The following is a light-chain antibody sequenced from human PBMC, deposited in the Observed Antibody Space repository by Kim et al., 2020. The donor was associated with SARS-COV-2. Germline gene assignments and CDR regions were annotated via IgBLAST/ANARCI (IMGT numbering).Light chain of an antibody. CDR1: QCVLYSSNNKHY. CDR2: WAS. Sequence: RATINCKSSQCVLYSSNNKHYLSWYQQKPGQPPKLLISWASTRESGVPDRFSGSGSGTDFTLTINNLQAEDVAVYYCQQYYTTPLTFGGGTKLEI. V-gene: IGKV4-1*01. J-gene: IGKJ4*01. CDR3: QQYYTTPLT.